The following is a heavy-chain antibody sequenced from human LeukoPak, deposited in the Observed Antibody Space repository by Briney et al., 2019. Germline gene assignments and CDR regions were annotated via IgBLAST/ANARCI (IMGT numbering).Heavy chain of an antibody. Sequence: ASVKVSCKASGYTFTGYYMHWVRHAPGQGLEWMGWINPNSGGTNYAQKFQGRVTMTRDTSISTAYMELSRLRSDDTAVYYCARDLDCGGDCVPDYWGQGTLVTVSS. CDR2: INPNSGGT. CDR1: GYTFTGYY. CDR3: ARDLDCGGDCVPDY. V-gene: IGHV1-2*02. D-gene: IGHD2-21*02. J-gene: IGHJ4*02.